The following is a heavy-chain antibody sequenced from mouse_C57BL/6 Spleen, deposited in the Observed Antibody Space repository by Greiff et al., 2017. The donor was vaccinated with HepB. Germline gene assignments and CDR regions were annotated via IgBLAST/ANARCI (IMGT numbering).Heavy chain of an antibody. V-gene: IGHV10-3*01. CDR3: VREEYYGSSSYYYAMDY. Sequence: DVMLVESGGGLVQPKGSLKLSCAASGFTFNTYAMHWVRQAPGKGLEWVARIRSKSSNYATYYADSVKDRFTISRDDSQSMLYLQMNNLKTEDTAMYYCVREEYYGSSSYYYAMDYWGQGTSVTVSS. CDR1: GFTFNTYA. D-gene: IGHD1-1*01. J-gene: IGHJ4*01. CDR2: IRSKSSNYAT.